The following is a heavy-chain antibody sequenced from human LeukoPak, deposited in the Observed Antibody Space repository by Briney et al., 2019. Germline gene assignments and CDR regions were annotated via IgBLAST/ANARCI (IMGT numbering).Heavy chain of an antibody. J-gene: IGHJ4*02. D-gene: IGHD6-6*01. Sequence: GGSLRLSCAASGFTFSSFAMSWVRQAPGKGLEWVSTISGSGGSTYYADSVKGRFTISRDNSKNTLYLQMNSLRAEDTAVYYCARERIAARRGYFDYWGQGTLVTVSS. CDR3: ARERIAARRGYFDY. V-gene: IGHV3-23*01. CDR1: GFTFSSFA. CDR2: ISGSGGST.